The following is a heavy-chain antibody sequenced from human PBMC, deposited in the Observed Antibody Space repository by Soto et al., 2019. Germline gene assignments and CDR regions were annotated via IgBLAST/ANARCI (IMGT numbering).Heavy chain of an antibody. CDR3: ARDSTMVNDY. CDR1: GGSISSGDYY. J-gene: IGHJ4*02. Sequence: SETLSLTCTVSGGSISSGDYYWSWIRQPPGKGLEWIGYIYYSGSTYYNPSLKSRVTISVDTSKSQFSLKLSSVTAADTAVYYCARDSTMVNDYWGQGTLVTVSS. V-gene: IGHV4-30-4*01. CDR2: IYYSGST. D-gene: IGHD3-10*01.